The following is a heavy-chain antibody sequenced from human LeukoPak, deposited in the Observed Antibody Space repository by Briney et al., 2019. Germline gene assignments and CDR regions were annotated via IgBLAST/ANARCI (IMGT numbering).Heavy chain of an antibody. CDR3: AKASTYSSSWYDFTQFDY. Sequence: GGSLRLSCAASGFTFSSYAMSWVRQAPGKGLEWVSAISGIGGSTYYADSVKGRFTISRDNSKNTLYLQMNSLRAEDTAVYYCAKASTYSSSWYDFTQFDYWGQGTLVTVSS. CDR1: GFTFSSYA. V-gene: IGHV3-23*01. CDR2: ISGIGGST. J-gene: IGHJ4*02. D-gene: IGHD6-13*01.